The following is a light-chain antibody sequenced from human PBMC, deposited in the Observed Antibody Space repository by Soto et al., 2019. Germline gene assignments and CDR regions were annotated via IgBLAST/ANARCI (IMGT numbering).Light chain of an antibody. V-gene: IGKV3-15*01. CDR3: QQRSNWPT. J-gene: IGKJ5*01. CDR1: QNIRSS. CDR2: DAS. Sequence: EVVMTQSPASLSASPGDRVTRSCRASQNIRSSLAWYQQRPGQAPRLLIYDASTRATGIPPRFSGGGSGTEFTVTISSLQSEDFAVYYCQQRSNWPTFGQGIRLEIK.